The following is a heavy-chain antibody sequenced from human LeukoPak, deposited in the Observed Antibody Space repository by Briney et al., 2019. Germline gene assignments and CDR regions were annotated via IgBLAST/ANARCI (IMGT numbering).Heavy chain of an antibody. D-gene: IGHD3-22*01. Sequence: GASVKVPCKVSGYTFTDYYIHWVREAPGQGLEWMGIINPSGGSTSYAQKFQGRVTITRDMSTSTVYMELSSLRSEDTAVYYCARLGHDSSGYLVDNFDYWGQGTLVTVSS. V-gene: IGHV1-46*01. J-gene: IGHJ4*02. CDR1: GYTFTDYY. CDR3: ARLGHDSSGYLVDNFDY. CDR2: INPSGGST.